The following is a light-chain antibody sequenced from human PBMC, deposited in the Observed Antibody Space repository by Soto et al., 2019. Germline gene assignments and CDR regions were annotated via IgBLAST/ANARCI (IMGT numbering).Light chain of an antibody. CDR2: EAS. Sequence: QMTQSPSSLSASVGDRVTITCRASQDISNCLAWYQQKPGGAPKLLIYEASTLQSGVQSRFSGSGSGADFTLTISSLQPEDVAIYYCQKYNDAPRTFGQGTRVEMK. CDR1: QDISNC. J-gene: IGKJ1*01. V-gene: IGKV1-27*01. CDR3: QKYNDAPRT.